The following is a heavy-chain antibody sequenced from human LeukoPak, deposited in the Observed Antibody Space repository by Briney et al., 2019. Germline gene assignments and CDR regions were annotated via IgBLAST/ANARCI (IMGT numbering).Heavy chain of an antibody. J-gene: IGHJ3*02. CDR1: GYTFTGYY. CDR3: AAAGVGYSGYDSDDAFDI. CDR2: INPNSGGT. V-gene: IGHV1-2*02. Sequence: ASVKVSCKASGYTFTGYYMHWVRQAPGQGLEWMGWINPNSGGTNYAQKFQGRVTMTRDTSISTAYMELSRLRSDDTAVYYCAAAGVGYSGYDSDDAFDIWGQGTVVTVSS. D-gene: IGHD5-12*01.